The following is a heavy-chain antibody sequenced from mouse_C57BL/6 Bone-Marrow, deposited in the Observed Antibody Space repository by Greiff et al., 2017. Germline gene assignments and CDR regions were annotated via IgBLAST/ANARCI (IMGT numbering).Heavy chain of an antibody. J-gene: IGHJ4*01. V-gene: IGHV1-9*01. CDR2: ILPGSGST. D-gene: IGHD1-3*01. CDR1: GYTFTGYW. CDR3: ARLFNYGAMHN. Sequence: VQLQQSGAELMKPGASVKLSCKATGYTFTGYWIEWVKQRPGHGLEWIGEILPGSGSTNYNEKFKSKATLTVDKSSSTAYMQLSSLTSEDSAVYYCARLFNYGAMHNWGLGASDPGSS.